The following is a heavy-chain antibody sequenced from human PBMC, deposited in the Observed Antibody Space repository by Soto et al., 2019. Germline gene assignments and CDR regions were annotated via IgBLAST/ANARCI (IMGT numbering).Heavy chain of an antibody. V-gene: IGHV1-58*01. CDR3: AAPPNRDAYNYVN. CDR1: GLSLYSYA. J-gene: IGHJ1*01. CDR2: IVVGSDST. Sequence: TVKVSSTASGLSLYSYAVQWVRQARGQRLEWIGWIVVGSDSTKYAQKFQERVTITRDVSTNTAYMELNSLRSEDTAVYYCAAPPNRDAYNYVNWG. D-gene: IGHD5-12*01.